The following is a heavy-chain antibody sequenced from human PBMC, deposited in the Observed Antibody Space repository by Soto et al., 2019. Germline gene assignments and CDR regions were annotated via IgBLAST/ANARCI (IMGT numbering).Heavy chain of an antibody. D-gene: IGHD1-26*01. V-gene: IGHV1-46*01. Sequence: GASVKVSCKASGYTFTTYYIHWVRQAPGQGFEWMGIIDPSGGSTSYAQKFQGRVTMTRDTSTSTVYMELSRLRSEDTAVYYCASLGSSTLIATWENKNYGMDVWGQGTTVTVSS. CDR3: ASLGSSTLIATWENKNYGMDV. J-gene: IGHJ6*02. CDR2: IDPSGGST. CDR1: GYTFTTYY.